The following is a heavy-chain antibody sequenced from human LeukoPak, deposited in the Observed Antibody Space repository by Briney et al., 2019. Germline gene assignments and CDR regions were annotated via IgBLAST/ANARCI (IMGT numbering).Heavy chain of an antibody. Sequence: ASVKVSCKASGYTFTSYAMHWVRQAPGQRLEWMGWINAGNGNTKYSQKFQGRVTMTRNTSISTAYMELSSLRSEDTAVYYCASWTRTDYYDSSGYPVHWGQGTLVTVSS. CDR1: GYTFTSYA. D-gene: IGHD3-22*01. V-gene: IGHV1-3*01. CDR2: INAGNGNT. CDR3: ASWTRTDYYDSSGYPVH. J-gene: IGHJ4*02.